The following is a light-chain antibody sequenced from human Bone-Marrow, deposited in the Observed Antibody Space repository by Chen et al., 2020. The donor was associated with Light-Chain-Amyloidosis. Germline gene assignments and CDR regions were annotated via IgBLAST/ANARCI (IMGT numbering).Light chain of an antibody. V-gene: IGLV3-25*03. CDR2: RDT. CDR3: QSADSSGTYEVI. Sequence: SYELTQPPSVSVSPGQTARITCSGDDLPTKYAYWYQQKPGQAPVLVIHRDTERPSGISERFSGSSSGTTAKLTISGVQAEDEADYPCQSADSSGTYEVIVGGGTKLTVL. J-gene: IGLJ2*01. CDR1: DLPTKY.